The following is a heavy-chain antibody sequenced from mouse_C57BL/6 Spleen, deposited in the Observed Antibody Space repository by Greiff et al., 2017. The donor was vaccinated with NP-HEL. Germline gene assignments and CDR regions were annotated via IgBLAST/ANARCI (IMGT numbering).Heavy chain of an antibody. J-gene: IGHJ4*01. CDR3: ARDSNLYYAMDY. D-gene: IGHD2-5*01. Sequence: QVQLQQSGAELARPGASVKMSCKASGYTFTSYTMHWVKQGPGQGLEWIGYINPSSGYTKYNQKFKDKATLTADKSSSTAYIQLSSLTSEDSAVYYCARDSNLYYAMDYWGQGTSVTVSS. CDR2: INPSSGYT. CDR1: GYTFTSYT. V-gene: IGHV1-4*01.